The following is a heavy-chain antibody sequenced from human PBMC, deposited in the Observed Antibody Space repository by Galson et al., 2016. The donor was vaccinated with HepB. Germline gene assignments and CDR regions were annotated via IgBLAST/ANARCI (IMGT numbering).Heavy chain of an antibody. Sequence: SLRLSCAASGFTFSDHYMSWIRQAPGKGPEWLAYIGGSSSRTNYAGSVKGRFTISRDNAKNSLYLQMNSLRAEDTALYYCAKANGYYLDYWGQGALVTVSS. V-gene: IGHV3-11*06. D-gene: IGHD4-17*01. J-gene: IGHJ4*02. CDR2: IGGSSSRT. CDR3: AKANGYYLDY. CDR1: GFTFSDHY.